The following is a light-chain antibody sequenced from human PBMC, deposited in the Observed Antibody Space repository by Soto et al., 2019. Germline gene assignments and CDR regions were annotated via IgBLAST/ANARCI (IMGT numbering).Light chain of an antibody. V-gene: IGKV3-11*01. Sequence: EIVLTQSPATLSLSPGERATLSCRASQSVNSYLAWYQQKPGQAPRLLIYEGSKRATGIPARFSGSGSGTDFTLTISSLKPEDFAVYYCQHRSNWPATFGQGTKVEI. J-gene: IGKJ2*01. CDR2: EGS. CDR3: QHRSNWPAT. CDR1: QSVNSY.